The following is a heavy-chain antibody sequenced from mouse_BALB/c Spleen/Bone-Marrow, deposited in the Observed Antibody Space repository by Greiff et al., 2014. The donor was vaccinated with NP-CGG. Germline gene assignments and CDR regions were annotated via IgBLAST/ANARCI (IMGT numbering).Heavy chain of an antibody. V-gene: IGHV5-17*02. CDR1: GFTFSSFG. J-gene: IGHJ4*01. CDR3: TRSGTLGAMDY. CDR2: ISSGSSTI. D-gene: IGHD3-3*01. Sequence: VQLKESGGGLVQPGGSRKLSCAASGFTFSSFGMHWVRQAPEKGLEWVAYISSGSSTIYYADTMKGRFTISRDNPKNTLFLQMTSLRSEDTAMYYCTRSGTLGAMDYWGQGTSATVSS.